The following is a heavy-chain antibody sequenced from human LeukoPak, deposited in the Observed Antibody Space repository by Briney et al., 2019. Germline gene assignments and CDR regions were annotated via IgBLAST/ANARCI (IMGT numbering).Heavy chain of an antibody. D-gene: IGHD3-10*02. Sequence: PGGSLRLSCAVSGFTVSGDYMSWVRQAPGKGLEWVSYISSSGSTICYADSVKGRFTISRDNAKNSLYLQMNSLRAEDTAVYYCAELGITMIGGVWGKGTTVTISS. V-gene: IGHV3-11*04. CDR2: ISSSGSTI. J-gene: IGHJ6*04. CDR1: GFTVSGDY. CDR3: AELGITMIGGV.